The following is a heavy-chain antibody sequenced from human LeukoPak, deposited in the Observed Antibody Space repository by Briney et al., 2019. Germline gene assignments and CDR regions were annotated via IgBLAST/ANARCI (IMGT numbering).Heavy chain of an antibody. D-gene: IGHD3-16*01. Sequence: PGGSLRLSCAASGFTFGSYSMNWVRQAPGKGLEWVSSISSSSSYIYYADSVKGRFTISRDNAKNSLYLQMNSRRAEDTAVYYCARDKDGSPGGYWGQGTLVTVSS. CDR3: ARDKDGSPGGY. J-gene: IGHJ4*02. V-gene: IGHV3-21*01. CDR2: ISSSSSYI. CDR1: GFTFGSYS.